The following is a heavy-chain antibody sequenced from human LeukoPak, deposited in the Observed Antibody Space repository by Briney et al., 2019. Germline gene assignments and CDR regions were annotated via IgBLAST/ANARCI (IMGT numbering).Heavy chain of an antibody. CDR2: INHSGSI. V-gene: IGHV4-34*01. D-gene: IGHD3-16*01. J-gene: IGHJ5*02. Sequence: SETLSLTCAVYGGSFSGYYWSWIRQPLGKGLEWIGEINHSGSIKYNPSLKSRVTISVDTSKNQFSLKLSSVTAADTAVYYCARKTKDSTQTYYDYVWGSYSLRAPPHPNWFDPWGQGTLVTVSS. CDR1: GGSFSGYY. CDR3: ARKTKDSTQTYYDYVWGSYSLRAPPHPNWFDP.